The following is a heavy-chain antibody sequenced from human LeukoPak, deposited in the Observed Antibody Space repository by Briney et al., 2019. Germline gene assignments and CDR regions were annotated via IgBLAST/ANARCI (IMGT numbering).Heavy chain of an antibody. Sequence: GGSLRLSCAASGYTFSSYAMSWVRQALGKGLEWVSAISGSGGSTYYADSVKGRFTISRDNSKNTLYLQMNSLRAEDTAVYHCAKDTYYDFWSGYYAFDYWGQGTLVTVSS. CDR3: AKDTYYDFWSGYYAFDY. CDR2: ISGSGGST. CDR1: GYTFSSYA. J-gene: IGHJ4*02. D-gene: IGHD3-3*01. V-gene: IGHV3-23*01.